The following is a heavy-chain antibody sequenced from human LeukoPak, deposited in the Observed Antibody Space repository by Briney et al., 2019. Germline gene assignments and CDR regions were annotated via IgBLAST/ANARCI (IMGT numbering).Heavy chain of an antibody. D-gene: IGHD5-12*01. J-gene: IGHJ6*03. CDR1: GGSISSHY. Sequence: SETLSLTCTVSGGSISSHYWSWIRQPPGKGLEWIGYIYYSGSTNYNPSLKSRVTISVDTSKNQFSLKLSSVTAADTAVYYCARRRGFNGHDLEDYYMDVWGKGTTVTVSS. CDR2: IYYSGST. CDR3: ARRRGFNGHDLEDYYMDV. V-gene: IGHV4-59*11.